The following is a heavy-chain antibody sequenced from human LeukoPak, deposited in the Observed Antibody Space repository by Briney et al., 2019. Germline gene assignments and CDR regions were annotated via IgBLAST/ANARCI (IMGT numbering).Heavy chain of an antibody. CDR2: ISSSSSYI. D-gene: IGHD3-16*02. Sequence: PGGSLRLSCAASGFTFSSYSMNWVRQAPGKGLEWVSSISSSSSYIYYADSVKGRFTISRDNAKNSLYLQMNSLRAEDTAVYYCARGFYDYVWGSYRTLHFDYWGQGTLVTVSS. V-gene: IGHV3-21*01. CDR1: GFTFSSYS. J-gene: IGHJ4*02. CDR3: ARGFYDYVWGSYRTLHFDY.